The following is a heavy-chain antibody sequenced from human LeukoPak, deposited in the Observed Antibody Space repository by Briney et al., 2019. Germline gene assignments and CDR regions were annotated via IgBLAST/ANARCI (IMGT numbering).Heavy chain of an antibody. J-gene: IGHJ4*02. V-gene: IGHV3-21*01. D-gene: IGHD5-12*01. Sequence: PGGSLSLSCAASGFTFSSYSMNWVRQAPGKGLEWVSSISSSSSYIYYADSVKGRFTISRDNAKNSLYLQMNSLRAEDTAVYYCARDRGSGYDPYYFDYWGQGTLVTVSS. CDR1: GFTFSSYS. CDR2: ISSSSSYI. CDR3: ARDRGSGYDPYYFDY.